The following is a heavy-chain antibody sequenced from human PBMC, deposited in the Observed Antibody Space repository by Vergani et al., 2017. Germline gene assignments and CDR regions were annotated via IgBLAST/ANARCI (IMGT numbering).Heavy chain of an antibody. J-gene: IGHJ4*02. CDR3: ARLSYDTTPYLQGGYDC. V-gene: IGHV3-23*04. CDR1: GYTFSACP. Sequence: VQLVESGGGVVQPGGSLRLSCAASGYTFSACPMTWVRQAPGKGLEWVSAISARYPSTYYADSVKGRFSISRDNSKNMLYLQTNSLRAEDTAVYYCARLSYDTTPYLQGGYDCWVQGTLVSVSS. CDR2: ISARYPST. D-gene: IGHD3-22*01.